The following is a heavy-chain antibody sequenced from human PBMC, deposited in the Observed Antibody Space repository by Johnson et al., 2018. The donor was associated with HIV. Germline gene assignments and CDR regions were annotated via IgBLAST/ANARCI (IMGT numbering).Heavy chain of an antibody. CDR3: ARDYHYVWGSSYGFDI. CDR1: GFTLSSHA. V-gene: IGHV3-30*14. Sequence: HVQLVESGGGVVQPGRSLRLSCAAFGFTLSSHAMHWVRQDPGKGLEWVAVISYDGNNKYFADSVKGRFTISRDNSKNTLYLQMNSLRAEDTAVYYCARDYHYVWGSSYGFDIWGQGTMVTVSS. J-gene: IGHJ3*02. D-gene: IGHD3-16*01. CDR2: ISYDGNNK.